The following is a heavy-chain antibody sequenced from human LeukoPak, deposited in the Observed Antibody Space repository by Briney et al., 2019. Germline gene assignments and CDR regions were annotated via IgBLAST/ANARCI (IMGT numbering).Heavy chain of an antibody. CDR2: ISAYNGNT. D-gene: IGHD3-10*01. CDR1: GYTFTSYG. V-gene: IGHV1-18*01. Sequence: GASVTVSCKASGYTFTSYGISWVRQAPGQGLEWMGWISAYNGNTNYAQKLQGRVTMTTDTSTSTAYMELRSLRSDDTAVYYCARDSGAVRYYYHDYYYAMDVWGQGTTVTVSS. CDR3: ARDSGAVRYYYHDYYYAMDV. J-gene: IGHJ6*02.